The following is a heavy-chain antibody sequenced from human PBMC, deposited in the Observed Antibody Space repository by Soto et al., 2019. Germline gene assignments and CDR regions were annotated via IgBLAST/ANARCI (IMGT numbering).Heavy chain of an antibody. D-gene: IGHD3-9*01. V-gene: IGHV3-23*01. Sequence: GGSLRLSCAASGFTFNIYAMSWVRQAPGKGLEWVSAISGSGGGTSYADSVKGRFTISRDNAKNTLYLQMNSLRAEDTAVYYCASIAYEYDILTGSDVHYYYYGMDVWGQGTTVTVSS. CDR3: ASIAYEYDILTGSDVHYYYYGMDV. CDR2: ISGSGGGT. J-gene: IGHJ6*02. CDR1: GFTFNIYA.